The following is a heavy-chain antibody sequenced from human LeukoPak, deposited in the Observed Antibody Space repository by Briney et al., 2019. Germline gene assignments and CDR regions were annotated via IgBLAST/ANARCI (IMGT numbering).Heavy chain of an antibody. J-gene: IGHJ3*02. V-gene: IGHV1-46*01. CDR1: GYTFTNFY. D-gene: IGHD3-9*01. Sequence: ASVKVSCKASGYTFTNFYLHWVRQAPGQGLEWMGIINPTTGSTTYAQKLQGRVTMTRDISPSTVYTELSSLRSEDTALYYSARGHEGRYFDLLLLDDAFDSWGQGTMVTVSS. CDR3: ARGHEGRYFDLLLLDDAFDS. CDR2: INPTTGST.